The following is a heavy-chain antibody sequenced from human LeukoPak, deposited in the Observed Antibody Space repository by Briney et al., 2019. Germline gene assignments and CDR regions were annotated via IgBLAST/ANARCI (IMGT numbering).Heavy chain of an antibody. V-gene: IGHV4-4*07. CDR3: ARLRSYCSSTSCYCGAFDI. CDR1: GGSISSYY. J-gene: IGHJ3*02. Sequence: SETLSLTRTVSGGSISSYYWSWIRQPAGKGLEWIGRIYTSGSTNYNPSLKSRVTMSVDTSKNQFSLKLSSVTAADTAVYYCARLRSYCSSTSCYCGAFDIWGQGTMVTVSS. CDR2: IYTSGST. D-gene: IGHD2-2*01.